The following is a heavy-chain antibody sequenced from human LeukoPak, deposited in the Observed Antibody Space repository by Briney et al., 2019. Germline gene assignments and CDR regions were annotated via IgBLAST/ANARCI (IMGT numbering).Heavy chain of an antibody. CDR1: GFTFSSYA. CDR2: VSGSGGST. J-gene: IGHJ4*02. CDR3: AKATSGNGSLLDY. V-gene: IGHV3-23*01. Sequence: GGSLRLSCAASGFTFSSYAMSWVRQAPGKGLEWVSAVSGSGGSTYYADSVKGRFTISRDNSKNTLYLQMNSLRAEDTAVYYCAKATSGNGSLLDYWGQGTLVTVSS. D-gene: IGHD3-10*01.